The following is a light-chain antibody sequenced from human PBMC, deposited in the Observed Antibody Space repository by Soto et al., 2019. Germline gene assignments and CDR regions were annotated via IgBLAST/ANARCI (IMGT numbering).Light chain of an antibody. Sequence: QSALTQPASVSGSPGQSITISCTGSSGDVGAYNFVSWFQQHPGKAPKIILYDVTSRPSGVSNRFSGSKSGNTASLTISGLQXXXEADYYCSSFTTSSTLLFGGGTKVTVL. CDR2: DVT. J-gene: IGLJ2*01. CDR3: SSFTTSSTLL. CDR1: SGDVGAYNF. V-gene: IGLV2-14*01.